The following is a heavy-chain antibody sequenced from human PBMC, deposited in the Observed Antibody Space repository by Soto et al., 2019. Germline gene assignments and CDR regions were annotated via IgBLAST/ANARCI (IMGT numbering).Heavy chain of an antibody. V-gene: IGHV3-23*01. CDR1: GFTFSSYA. D-gene: IGHD6-13*01. CDR2: ISGSGGST. CDR3: SKDSRIAAAGTYYFDY. Sequence: GGSLRLSCAASGFTFSSYAMSWVRQAPGKGLEWVSAISGSGGSTYYADSLKGRFTISRANSKNTLYLQMNSLRAGDTAVYYCSKDSRIAAAGTYYFDYWGQGTLVTVSS. J-gene: IGHJ4*02.